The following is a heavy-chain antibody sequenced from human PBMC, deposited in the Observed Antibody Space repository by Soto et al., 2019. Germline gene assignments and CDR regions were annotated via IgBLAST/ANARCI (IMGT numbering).Heavy chain of an antibody. CDR2: IIPIFGTT. V-gene: IGHV1-69*12. Sequence: QVQLVQSGAEVKKPGSSVKVSCKASGGTFSSYAISWVRQAPGQGLEWMGGIIPIFGTTNYAQKFRDRVTITADESMSTAYMELSSLRSEDTAVYYCASEEHDTTVAPFDSWGQGTLVTVSS. CDR1: GGTFSSYA. CDR3: ASEEHDTTVAPFDS. D-gene: IGHD1-1*01. J-gene: IGHJ4*02.